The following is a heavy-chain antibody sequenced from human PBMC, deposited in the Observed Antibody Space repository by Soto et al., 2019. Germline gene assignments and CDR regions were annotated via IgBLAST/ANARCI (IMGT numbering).Heavy chain of an antibody. V-gene: IGHV2-5*01. Sequence: GVGWIRQPPGKALEWLALIYWNDDKRYSPYLKSRLTITKDTSKNQVVLTMTNMDPVDTATYYCSFFFFSSRRRHTRLAPGLGIPLNSSSDL. CDR3: SFFFFSSRRRHTRLAPGLGIPLNSSSDL. CDR1: G. D-gene: IGHD3-9*01. CDR2: IYWNDDK. J-gene: IGHJ2*01.